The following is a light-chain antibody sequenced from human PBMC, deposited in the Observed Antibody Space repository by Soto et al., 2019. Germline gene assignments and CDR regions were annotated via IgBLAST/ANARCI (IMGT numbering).Light chain of an antibody. CDR3: QQYGGSPYT. V-gene: IGKV3-20*01. CDR1: QSVSSSY. J-gene: IGKJ2*01. Sequence: DIVLTQSPGTLSLSPGARATLSCRANQSVSSSYLAWYQQKPGQAPRLLIYGASTRATGIPDRFSGSGSGTDFTLTISRLEPEDFALYYCQQYGGSPYTFGQGTKLEIK. CDR2: GAS.